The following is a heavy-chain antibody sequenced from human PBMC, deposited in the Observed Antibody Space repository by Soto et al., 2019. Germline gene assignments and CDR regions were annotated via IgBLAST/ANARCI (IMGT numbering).Heavy chain of an antibody. CDR2: IYYSGST. V-gene: IGHV4-39*01. CDR1: GGSISSSSYY. CDR3: ARILRLDNWFDP. Sequence: SETLSLTCTVSGGSISSSSYYWGWIRQPPGKGLEWIGSIYYSGSTYYNPSLKSRVTISVDTSKNQFSLKLSSVTAADTAVYYCARILRLDNWFDPWGQGTLVTVSS. D-gene: IGHD3-3*01. J-gene: IGHJ5*02.